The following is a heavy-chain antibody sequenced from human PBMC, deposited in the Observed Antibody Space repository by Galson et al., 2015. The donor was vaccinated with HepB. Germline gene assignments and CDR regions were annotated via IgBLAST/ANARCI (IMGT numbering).Heavy chain of an antibody. V-gene: IGHV6-1*01. Sequence: CAISGDSVSSNSAAWNWIRQSPSRGLEWLGRTYYRSKWYNDYAVSVKSRITINPDTSKNQFSLQLNSVTPEDTAVYYCARGLRYDFRSGYYSDYYGMDVWGQGTTVTVSS. CDR2: TYYRSKWYN. CDR3: ARGLRYDFRSGYYSDYYGMDV. D-gene: IGHD3-3*01. J-gene: IGHJ6*02. CDR1: GDSVSSNSAA.